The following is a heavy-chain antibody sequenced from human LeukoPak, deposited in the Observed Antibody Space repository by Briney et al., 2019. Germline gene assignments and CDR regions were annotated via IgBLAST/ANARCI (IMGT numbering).Heavy chain of an antibody. J-gene: IGHJ3*02. CDR2: ISSSRSTI. D-gene: IGHD4-17*01. Sequence: GGSLRLSCAASGFTFSSYSMNWVRHAPGKGLEWVSYISSSRSTIYYADSVKGRFTISRDNAKNSLYLQMNSLRAEDTAVYYWARGKGVGAPTTVTTYTDAFDIWGQGTMVTVSS. CDR1: GFTFSSYS. V-gene: IGHV3-48*01. CDR3: ARGKGVGAPTTVTTYTDAFDI.